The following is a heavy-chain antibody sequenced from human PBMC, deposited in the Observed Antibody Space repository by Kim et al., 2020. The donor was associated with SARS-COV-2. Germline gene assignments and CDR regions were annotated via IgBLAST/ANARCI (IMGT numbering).Heavy chain of an antibody. J-gene: IGHJ3*02. CDR3: ARHNGDWNSGVEI. Sequence: YEPALKSRVTISVDTSKTQFSLKLSSVTAADTAVYYCARHNGDWNSGVEIWGQGTMVTVSS. D-gene: IGHD1-7*01. V-gene: IGHV4-39*01.